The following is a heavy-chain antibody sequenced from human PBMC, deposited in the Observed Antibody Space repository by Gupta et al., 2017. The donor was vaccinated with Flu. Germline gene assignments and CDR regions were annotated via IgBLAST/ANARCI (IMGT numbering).Heavy chain of an antibody. CDR2: IWHDGSNE. V-gene: IGHV3-33*01. Sequence: QVQLVESGGGVVQPGRSLRLPCAASGFLLIGYAIHWVRQAPGKGLEWVAVIWHDGSNEYYADSVKGRFSISRDNAENMVWLQISSLRVEDTAIYYCARDRGGLNGAEGFDYWGQGILVTVSS. D-gene: IGHD2-15*01. CDR3: ARDRGGLNGAEGFDY. J-gene: IGHJ4*02. CDR1: GFLLIGYA.